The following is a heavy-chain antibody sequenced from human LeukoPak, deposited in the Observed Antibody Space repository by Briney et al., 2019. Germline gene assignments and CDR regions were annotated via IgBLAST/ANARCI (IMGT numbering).Heavy chain of an antibody. CDR3: ARGSNSVAN. CDR2: ISHSGHT. D-gene: IGHD4-23*01. CDR1: GGSFSESY. Sequence: SETLSLTCAVYGGSFSESYWSWIRQPPGQGLEWVREISHSGHTNYNPSLKSRVTISVDTSKNQFSLNLTSVTAADTAVYYCARGSNSVANWGQGTLVTVSS. V-gene: IGHV4-34*01. J-gene: IGHJ4*02.